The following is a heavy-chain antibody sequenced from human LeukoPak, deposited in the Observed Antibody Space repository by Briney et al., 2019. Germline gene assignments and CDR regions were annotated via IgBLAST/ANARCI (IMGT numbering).Heavy chain of an antibody. Sequence: TGGSLRLSCAASGFTFSSYSMNWVRQAPGKGLEWVSSISSSSSYIYYADSVKGRFTISRDNAKNSLYLQMNSLRAEDTAVYYCARASNCSGGSCYSVFDYWGQGTLVIVSS. CDR3: ARASNCSGGSCYSVFDY. CDR2: ISSSSSYI. D-gene: IGHD2-15*01. CDR1: GFTFSSYS. J-gene: IGHJ4*02. V-gene: IGHV3-21*01.